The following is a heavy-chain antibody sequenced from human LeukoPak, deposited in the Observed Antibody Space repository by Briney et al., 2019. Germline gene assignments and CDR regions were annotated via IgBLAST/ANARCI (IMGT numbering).Heavy chain of an antibody. CDR1: GFTFSSYA. J-gene: IGHJ4*02. Sequence: PGGSLRLSCAASGFTFSSYAMSWVRQAPGKGLEWVSGVSGSGGSTYYADSVKGRFTISRDNSKNTLYLQMNSLRAEDTAVYHCAKDLDIVATITGNWGQGTLVTVSS. CDR2: VSGSGGST. V-gene: IGHV3-23*01. D-gene: IGHD5-12*01. CDR3: AKDLDIVATITGN.